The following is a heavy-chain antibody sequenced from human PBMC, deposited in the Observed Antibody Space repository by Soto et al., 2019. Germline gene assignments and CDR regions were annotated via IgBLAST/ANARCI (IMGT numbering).Heavy chain of an antibody. CDR2: IDPSDSYT. D-gene: IGHD5-18*01. CDR3: ARPGIRYSYGPGSVDYYGMDV. V-gene: IGHV5-10-1*01. Sequence: PGESLKISCNGSGYSFTSYWISWVRQMPGKGLEWMGRIDPSDSYTNYSPSFQGHVTISADKSISTAYLQWSSLKASDTAMYYCARPGIRYSYGPGSVDYYGMDVWGQGTTVTVSS. J-gene: IGHJ6*02. CDR1: GYSFTSYW.